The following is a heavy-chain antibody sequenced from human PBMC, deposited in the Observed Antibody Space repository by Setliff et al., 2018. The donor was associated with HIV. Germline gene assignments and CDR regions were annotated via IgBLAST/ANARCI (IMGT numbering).Heavy chain of an antibody. Sequence: ASVKVSCRASGYTFSSYYIHWVRQAPGQGLEWMGMINPSGGSTSYAQKFQARVTMTRDTTTNTVYMELSSLRSEDTGVYYCARVPAGVAYSDYWGQGTLVTVSS. CDR1: GYTFSSYY. CDR3: ARVPAGVAYSDY. CDR2: INPSGGST. J-gene: IGHJ4*02. V-gene: IGHV1-46*01. D-gene: IGHD2-15*01.